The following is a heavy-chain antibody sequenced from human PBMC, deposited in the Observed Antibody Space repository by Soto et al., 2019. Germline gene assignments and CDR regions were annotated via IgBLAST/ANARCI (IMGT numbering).Heavy chain of an antibody. V-gene: IGHV1-58*01. CDR2: IVVGSGNT. Sequence: SVKVSCKASGFTFTSSAVQWVRQARGQRLEWIGWIVVGSGNTNYAQKFQERVTITRDMSTSTAYMELSSLRSEDTAVYYCAAERDYYDSSGYSWSDYYYGMDVWGQGTTVTVSS. J-gene: IGHJ6*02. CDR3: AAERDYYDSSGYSWSDYYYGMDV. CDR1: GFTFTSSA. D-gene: IGHD3-22*01.